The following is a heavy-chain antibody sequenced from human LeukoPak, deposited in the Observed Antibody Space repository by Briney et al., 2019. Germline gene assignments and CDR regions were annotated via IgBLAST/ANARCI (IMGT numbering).Heavy chain of an antibody. J-gene: IGHJ4*02. CDR3: ARYCSTSCPYYFDY. Sequence: PSETLSLTCAVYGGSFSGYYWSWIRQPPGKGLEWIGEINHSGSTNNNPSLKSRVTISVDTSKNQFSLKLSSVTAADTAVYYCARYCSTSCPYYFDYWGQGTLVTVSS. CDR2: INHSGST. CDR1: GGSFSGYY. D-gene: IGHD2-2*01. V-gene: IGHV4-34*01.